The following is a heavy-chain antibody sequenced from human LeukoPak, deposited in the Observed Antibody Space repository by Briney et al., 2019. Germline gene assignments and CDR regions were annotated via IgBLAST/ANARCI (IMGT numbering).Heavy chain of an antibody. Sequence: SETLSLTCTVSGGYISGYYWTWIRQPPGKGLEWIGYIYYSGTTYYNPSLKSRVTISVDASKNQFSLSLSSVGVADTAVYYCARAGGYSGYASNWGQGTLVTVSS. CDR2: IYYSGTT. CDR1: GGYISGYY. J-gene: IGHJ4*02. CDR3: ARAGGYSGYASN. V-gene: IGHV4-59*01. D-gene: IGHD5-12*01.